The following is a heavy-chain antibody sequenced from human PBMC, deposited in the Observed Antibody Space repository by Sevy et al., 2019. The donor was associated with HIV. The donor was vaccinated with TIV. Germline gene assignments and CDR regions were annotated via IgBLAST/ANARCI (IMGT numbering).Heavy chain of an antibody. CDR1: GFTFSSYN. CDR3: ARGKHISDYYGSFDY. D-gene: IGHD3-3*01. V-gene: IGHV3-48*01. CDR2: ISSSSSTI. J-gene: IGHJ4*02. Sequence: GGSLRLSCAASGFTFSSYNMNWVRQAPGKGLEWVSYISSSSSTIYYADSVKGRFTISRDDSKNTLYLQMNSLRAEDTAVYFCARGKHISDYYGSFDYWGQGTLVTVSS.